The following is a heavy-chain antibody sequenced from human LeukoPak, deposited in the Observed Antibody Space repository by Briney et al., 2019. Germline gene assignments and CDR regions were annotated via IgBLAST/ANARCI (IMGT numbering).Heavy chain of an antibody. CDR2: IYTIGST. V-gene: IGHV4-61*02. D-gene: IGHD3-10*01. J-gene: IGHJ4*02. CDR1: GCSISSCSYY. Sequence: PSETLSLTCTVSGCSISSCSYYGSWIRQPAGKGLEWIGRIYTIGSTNCNPALKSPVTISVDKSENQFSLKLSSVTAADTAVYYCARRAEYYFDYWGQGTLATVPS. CDR3: ARRAEYYFDY.